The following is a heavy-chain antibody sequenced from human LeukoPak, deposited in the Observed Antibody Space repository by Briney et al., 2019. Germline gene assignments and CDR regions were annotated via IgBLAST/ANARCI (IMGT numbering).Heavy chain of an antibody. V-gene: IGHV1-2*02. J-gene: IGHJ4*02. Sequence: ASVKVSCKASGYTFTGYYMHWVRQAPGQGLGWMEWINPNSGGTKYAQKFQGRVTMTRDTSISTAYMELSRLRSDDTAVYYCARDHSSGWYAPRGGYFDYWGQGTLVTVSS. D-gene: IGHD6-19*01. CDR3: ARDHSSGWYAPRGGYFDY. CDR2: INPNSGGT. CDR1: GYTFTGYY.